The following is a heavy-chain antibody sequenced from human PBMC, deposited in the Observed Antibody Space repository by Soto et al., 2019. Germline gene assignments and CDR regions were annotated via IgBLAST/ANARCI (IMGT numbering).Heavy chain of an antibody. CDR3: ARGGDSSGYHTKYYFDY. Sequence: PSETLSLTCAVYGGSFSGYYWTWIRQPPGTGLEWIGEINHSGSTNYNPSLKSRVTISVDTSKNQFSLKLTSVTAADTAVYYCARGGDSSGYHTKYYFDYWGQVTLVTVSS. J-gene: IGHJ4*02. CDR2: INHSGST. D-gene: IGHD3-22*01. CDR1: GGSFSGYY. V-gene: IGHV4-34*01.